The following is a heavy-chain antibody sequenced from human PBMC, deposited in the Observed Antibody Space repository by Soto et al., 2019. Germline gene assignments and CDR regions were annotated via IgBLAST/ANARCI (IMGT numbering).Heavy chain of an antibody. CDR2: IYYSGST. Sequence: PSETLSLTCTVSGGSISSSSYYWGWIRQPPGKGLEWIGSIYYSGSTYYNPSLKSRVTISVDTSKNQFSLKLSSVTAADTAVYYCAITFSGWLDYWGQGTLVTVSS. J-gene: IGHJ4*02. CDR1: GGSISSSSYY. CDR3: AITFSGWLDY. V-gene: IGHV4-39*01. D-gene: IGHD6-19*01.